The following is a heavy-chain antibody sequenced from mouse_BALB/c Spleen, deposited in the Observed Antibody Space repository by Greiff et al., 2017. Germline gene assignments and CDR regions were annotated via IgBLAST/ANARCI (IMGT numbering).Heavy chain of an antibody. CDR2: IYPGNVNT. V-gene: IGHV1S56*01. D-gene: IGHD3-2*02. J-gene: IGHJ3*01. Sequence: QVQLKESGPELVKPGASVRISCKASGYTFTSYYIHWVKQRPGQGLEWIGWIYPGNVNTKYNEKFKGKATLTADKSSSTAYMQLSSLTSEDSAVYFCARGKAPLAYWGQGTLVTVSA. CDR1: GYTFTSYY. CDR3: ARGKAPLAY.